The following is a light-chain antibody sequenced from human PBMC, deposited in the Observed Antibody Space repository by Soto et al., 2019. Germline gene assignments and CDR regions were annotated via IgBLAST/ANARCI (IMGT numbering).Light chain of an antibody. CDR2: GNS. CDR3: QSYDSSLSALYV. J-gene: IGLJ1*01. CDR1: SSNIGAGYD. Sequence: QSVLTQPPSVSGSPGQRVTISCTGSSSNIGAGYDVHWYQQLPGTAPKLLIYGNSNRPSGVPDRFSGSKSVTSASLAITGFQAEDEADYYCQSYDSSLSALYVFGTGTKLTVL. V-gene: IGLV1-40*01.